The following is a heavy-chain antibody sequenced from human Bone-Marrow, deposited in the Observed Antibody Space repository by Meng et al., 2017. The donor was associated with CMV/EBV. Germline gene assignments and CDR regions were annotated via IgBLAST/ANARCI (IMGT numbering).Heavy chain of an antibody. Sequence: SETLSLTCTVSGGSISSSSYYWGWIRQPPGKGLEWMGSIYYSGSTYYNPSLKSRVTISVDTSKNQFSLKLSSVTAADTAVYYCARVGYYYGMDVWGQGTTVTVSS. CDR3: ARVGYYYGMDV. V-gene: IGHV4-39*07. CDR1: GGSISSSSYY. CDR2: IYYSGST. J-gene: IGHJ6*02.